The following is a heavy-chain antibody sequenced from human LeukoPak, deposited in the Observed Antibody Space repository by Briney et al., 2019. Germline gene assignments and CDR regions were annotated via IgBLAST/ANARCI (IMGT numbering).Heavy chain of an antibody. V-gene: IGHV3-7*01. CDR1: GFTFSSYW. Sequence: GGSLRLSCAASGFTFSSYWMSWVRQAPGKGLEWVANIKQDGSEKYYVDSVKGRFTISRDNAKNSLYLQMNSLRVEDTAVYYCASSVVVTTRGTYDYWGQGTLVTVSS. CDR3: ASSVVVTTRGTYDY. J-gene: IGHJ4*02. D-gene: IGHD4/OR15-4a*01. CDR2: IKQDGSEK.